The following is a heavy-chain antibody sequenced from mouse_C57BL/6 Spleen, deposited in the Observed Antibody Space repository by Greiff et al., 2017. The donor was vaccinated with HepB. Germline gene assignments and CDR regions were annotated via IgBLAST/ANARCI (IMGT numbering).Heavy chain of an antibody. Sequence: QVQLQQPGAELVMPGASVKLSCKASGYTFTSYWMHWVKQRPGQGLEWIGEIDPSDSYTNYNQKFKGKSTLTVDKSSSTAYMQLSSLTSEDSAVYYCARENYYDGSRHWYFDVWGTGTTVTVSS. CDR2: IDPSDSYT. CDR1: GYTFTSYW. CDR3: ARENYYDGSRHWYFDV. D-gene: IGHD1-1*01. V-gene: IGHV1-69*01. J-gene: IGHJ1*03.